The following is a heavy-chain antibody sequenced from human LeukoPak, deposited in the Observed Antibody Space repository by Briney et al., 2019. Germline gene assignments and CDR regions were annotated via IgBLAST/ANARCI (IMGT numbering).Heavy chain of an antibody. Sequence: GGSLRLSCAASAFTCIDYHMSWIRQAPGRGLEWVSYISGTSLTIFYADSVKGRFTVSRDNAKNSLYLQMNSLRAEDTAVYYCARMIADRPHYYYYMDVWGTGTTATVSS. CDR2: ISGTSLTI. V-gene: IGHV3-11*04. CDR3: ARMIADRPHYYYYMDV. CDR1: AFTCIDYH. J-gene: IGHJ6*03. D-gene: IGHD6-6*01.